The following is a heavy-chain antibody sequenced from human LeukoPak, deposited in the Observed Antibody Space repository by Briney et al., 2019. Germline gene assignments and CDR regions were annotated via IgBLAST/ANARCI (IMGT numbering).Heavy chain of an antibody. CDR1: GGSISSSNW. Sequence: PSGTLSLTCAVSGGSISSSNWWSWVRQPPGKGLEWIGEIYHSGSTNYNPSLKSRVTTSVDKSKNQFSLKLSSVTAADTAVYYCARGGKNYYYYYMDVWGKGTTVTVSS. CDR2: IYHSGST. J-gene: IGHJ6*03. CDR3: ARGGKNYYYYYMDV. V-gene: IGHV4-4*02. D-gene: IGHD3-16*01.